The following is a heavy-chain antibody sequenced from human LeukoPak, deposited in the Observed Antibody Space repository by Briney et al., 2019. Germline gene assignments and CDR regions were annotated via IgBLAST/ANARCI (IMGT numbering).Heavy chain of an antibody. Sequence: ASVKVSCKVSGYTLTELSMHWVRQAPGKGLEWMGGFDPEDGETIYAQKFQGRVTMTTDTSTSTAYMELRSLRSDDTAMYYCARRHYDVLTGYYLFDNWGQGTLVTVSS. CDR2: FDPEDGET. CDR1: GYTLTELS. D-gene: IGHD3-9*01. J-gene: IGHJ4*02. V-gene: IGHV1-24*01. CDR3: ARRHYDVLTGYYLFDN.